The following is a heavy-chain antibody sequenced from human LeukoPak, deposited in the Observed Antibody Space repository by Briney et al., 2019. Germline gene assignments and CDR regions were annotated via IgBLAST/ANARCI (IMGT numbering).Heavy chain of an antibody. CDR3: AKLSEDGELLVSDY. CDR1: GYTFTSYD. D-gene: IGHD3-10*01. V-gene: IGHV1-8*01. CDR2: MNPNSGNT. J-gene: IGHJ4*02. Sequence: VASVKVSCKASGYTFTSYDINWVRQATGQGLEWMGWMNPNSGNTGYAQKFQGRVTMTRNSSISTAYMELSSLRSEDTAVYYCAKLSEDGELLVSDYWGQGTLVTVSS.